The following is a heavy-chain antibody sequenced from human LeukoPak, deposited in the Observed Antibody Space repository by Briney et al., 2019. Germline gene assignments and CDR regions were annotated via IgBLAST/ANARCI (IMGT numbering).Heavy chain of an antibody. J-gene: IGHJ6*02. CDR3: ARVSYYGSGSWDV. D-gene: IGHD3-10*01. CDR1: GGSTSSGGYS. CDR2: IYHSGST. V-gene: IGHV4-30-2*01. Sequence: RSSETLSLTCAVSGGSTSSGGYSWSWIRQPPGKGLVWIGYIYHSGSTYYNPSLKSRVTISVDRSKNQFSLKLSSVTAADTAVYYCARVSYYGSGSWDVWGQGTTVTVSS.